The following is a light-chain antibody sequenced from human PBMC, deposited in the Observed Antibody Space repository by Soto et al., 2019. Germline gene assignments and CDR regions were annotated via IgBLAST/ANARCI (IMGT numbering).Light chain of an antibody. CDR2: EVS. Sequence: QSALTQPPSASGSPGQSVTISCTGTSSDVGGYNYVSWYQQHPGKAPNLMIYEVSKRPSGVPDRFSGSKSGNTASLTVSGLQAEDEADYSCSSYAGSNNLVVFGGGTKLTVL. CDR1: SSDVGGYNY. V-gene: IGLV2-8*01. J-gene: IGLJ2*01. CDR3: SSYAGSNNLVV.